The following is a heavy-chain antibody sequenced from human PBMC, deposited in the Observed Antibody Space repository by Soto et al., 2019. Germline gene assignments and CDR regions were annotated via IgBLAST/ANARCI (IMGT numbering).Heavy chain of an antibody. CDR2: IYYSGST. V-gene: IGHV4-39*01. J-gene: IGHJ6*02. CDR1: GGSISSSSYY. D-gene: IGHD2-2*01. Sequence: KTSETLSLTCTVSGGSISSSSYYWGWIRQPPGKGLEWIGSIYYSGSTYYNPSLKSRVTISVDTSKNQFSLKLSSVTAADTAVYYCAHPYSKPAAMPDYYYGMDVWGQGTTVTVS. CDR3: AHPYSKPAAMPDYYYGMDV.